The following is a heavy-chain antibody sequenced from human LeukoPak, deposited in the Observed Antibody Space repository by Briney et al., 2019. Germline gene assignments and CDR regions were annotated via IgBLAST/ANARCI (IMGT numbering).Heavy chain of an antibody. CDR2: INPNSGGT. Sequence: ASVKVSCKASGYTFTGYYMHWVRQAPGQGLEWMGWINPNSGGTNYTEKFQGRVTMTWDTSISTAYMELSRLRSDDTAVYYCARGPYMVRGVTSEKYYFDYWGQGTLVTVSS. CDR3: ARGPYMVRGVTSEKYYFDY. CDR1: GYTFTGYY. V-gene: IGHV1-2*02. D-gene: IGHD3-10*01. J-gene: IGHJ4*02.